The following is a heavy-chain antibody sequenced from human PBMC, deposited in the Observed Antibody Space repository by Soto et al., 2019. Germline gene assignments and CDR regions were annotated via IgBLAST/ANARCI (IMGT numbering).Heavy chain of an antibody. D-gene: IGHD3-16*01. Sequence: PGGSLRLSCAASGFTFSGYWMHWFRQAPGKGLVWVSHIKSDGSITGYADSVKGRFTISRDNTKNTLYLQMNSLRVEDTAVYYCARGGTILSNWFDPWGQGTQVTVSS. J-gene: IGHJ5*02. CDR2: IKSDGSIT. V-gene: IGHV3-74*01. CDR1: GFTFSGYW. CDR3: ARGGTILSNWFDP.